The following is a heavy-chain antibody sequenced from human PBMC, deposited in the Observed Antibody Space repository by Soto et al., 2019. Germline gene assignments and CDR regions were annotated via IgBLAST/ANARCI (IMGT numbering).Heavy chain of an antibody. CDR2: ISSSSSTI. J-gene: IGHJ4*02. Sequence: GGSLRLSCAASGFTFSSYSMNWVRQAPGKGLEWVSYISSSSSTIYYADSVKGRFTISRDDAKNSLYLQMNSLRAEDTAVYYCARVLPYSSSTLDYWGQGTLVTVSS. V-gene: IGHV3-48*01. CDR3: ARVLPYSSSTLDY. CDR1: GFTFSSYS. D-gene: IGHD6-6*01.